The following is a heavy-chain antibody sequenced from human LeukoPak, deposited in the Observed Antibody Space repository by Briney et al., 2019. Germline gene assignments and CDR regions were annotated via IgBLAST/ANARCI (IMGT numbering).Heavy chain of an antibody. J-gene: IGHJ5*02. V-gene: IGHV3-33*01. Sequence: GGSLRLSCAASGFTFSSYGMHWVRQAPGKGLEWVAVIWYDGSNKYYADSVKGRFTISRDNSKNTLYLQMNSLRAEDTVVYYCARARAVGAAAGLNWFDPWGQGTLVTVSS. CDR3: ARARAVGAAAGLNWFDP. D-gene: IGHD6-13*01. CDR2: IWYDGSNK. CDR1: GFTFSSYG.